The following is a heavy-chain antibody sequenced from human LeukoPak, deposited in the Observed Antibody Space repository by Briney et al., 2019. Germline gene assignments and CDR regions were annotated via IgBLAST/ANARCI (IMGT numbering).Heavy chain of an antibody. CDR2: ISSSSGTI. V-gene: IGHV3-11*04. J-gene: IGHJ4*02. CDR1: GGSISSHY. CDR3: ARSLCYDTGCSFDN. D-gene: IGHD3-3*01. Sequence: LSLTCTVSGGSISSHYWSWIRKPPGKGLEGVAYISSSSGTIYYAASVRGRFTVSRDNAKNSLYLQLTSLRAAGTAVYFCARSLCYDTGCSFDNWGQGTLVTVSS.